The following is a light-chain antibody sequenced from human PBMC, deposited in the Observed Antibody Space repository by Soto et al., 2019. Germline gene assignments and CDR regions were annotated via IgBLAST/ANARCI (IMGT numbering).Light chain of an antibody. V-gene: IGKV3-15*01. CDR1: QTVCRGC. Sequence: LTQSPGTLSLSPGERATLSCRASQTVCRGCLAWYQQKPGQAPRLLIYGASTRATGIPARFSGSGSGTEFTLTTSSLQSEDSAVYYCQQYNNWPPVTFGQGTKVDIK. CDR3: QQYNNWPPVT. CDR2: GAS. J-gene: IGKJ1*01.